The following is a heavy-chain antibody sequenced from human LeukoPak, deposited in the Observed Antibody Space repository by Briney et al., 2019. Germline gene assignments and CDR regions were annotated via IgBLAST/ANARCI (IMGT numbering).Heavy chain of an antibody. D-gene: IGHD3-22*01. CDR3: ARAVKQSGYYLAVLTPLDY. J-gene: IGHJ4*02. CDR2: ISAYNGNT. CDR1: GYTFTSYG. Sequence: ASVKVSCKASGYTFTSYGISWVRQAPGQGLEWMGWISAYNGNTNYAQKLQGRVTMTTDTSTSTAYMELRSLRSDDTAVYYCARAVKQSGYYLAVLTPLDYWGQGTLVTVSS. V-gene: IGHV1-18*01.